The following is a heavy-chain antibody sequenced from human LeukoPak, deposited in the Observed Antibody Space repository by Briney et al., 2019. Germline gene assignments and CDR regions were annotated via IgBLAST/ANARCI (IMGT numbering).Heavy chain of an antibody. D-gene: IGHD1-1*01. CDR1: GFTFSSYW. Sequence: GGSLRLSCAASGFTFSSYWMSWVRQAPGKGLERVANIKQDGSEKYYVDSVKGRFTISRDNAKNSLYLQMNSLRAEDTAVYYCARVSWNDGYYFDYWGQGTLVTVSS. CDR2: IKQDGSEK. V-gene: IGHV3-7*03. J-gene: IGHJ4*02. CDR3: ARVSWNDGYYFDY.